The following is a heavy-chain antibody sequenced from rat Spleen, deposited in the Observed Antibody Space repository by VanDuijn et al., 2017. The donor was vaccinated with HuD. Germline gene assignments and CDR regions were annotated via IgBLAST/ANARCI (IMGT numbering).Heavy chain of an antibody. J-gene: IGHJ2*01. CDR2: ITTGGAIT. Sequence: EVQLVESGGGLEQPGRSLKLSCVASGFNFSDHAMAWVRQVPTKGLEWVASITTGGAITSYRDSVKGRFTISRDTAKSTLYLQMDSLRSEDTATYYCATTPLYYSGDPYYFDYWGQGVMVTVSS. CDR1: GFNFSDHA. CDR3: ATTPLYYSGDPYYFDY. V-gene: IGHV5S23*01. D-gene: IGHD1-1*01.